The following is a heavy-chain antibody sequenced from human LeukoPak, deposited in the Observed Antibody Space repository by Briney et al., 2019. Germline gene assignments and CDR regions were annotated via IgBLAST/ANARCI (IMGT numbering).Heavy chain of an antibody. CDR1: GGSISSSNW. CDR3: ARVGAMIAAPNAFDI. Sequence: PSETLSLTCAVSGGSISSSNWWSWVRQPPGKGLEWIGEIYHSGSTNYNPSLKSRVTISVDKSKNQFSLKLSSVTAADTAVYYCARVGAMIAAPNAFDIWGQGTMVTVSS. V-gene: IGHV4-4*02. J-gene: IGHJ3*02. D-gene: IGHD3-22*01. CDR2: IYHSGST.